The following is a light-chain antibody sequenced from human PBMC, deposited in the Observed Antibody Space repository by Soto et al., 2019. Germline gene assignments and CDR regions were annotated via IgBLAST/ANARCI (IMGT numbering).Light chain of an antibody. CDR2: AVS. Sequence: DIRMTQSPSSLSASVGDRVTITCRASQSISSYLNWYQQKPGKAPKLLMYAVSSLQSGVPSRFSGSGSGTDFTLTISTLQPEDFATYYCQQSYGTPWTFGQGTKVEVK. CDR1: QSISSY. J-gene: IGKJ1*01. CDR3: QQSYGTPWT. V-gene: IGKV1-39*01.